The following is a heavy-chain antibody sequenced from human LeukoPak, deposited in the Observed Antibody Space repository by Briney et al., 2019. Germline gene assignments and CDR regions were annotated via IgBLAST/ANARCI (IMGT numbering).Heavy chain of an antibody. CDR2: INPSGDST. Sequence: ASVKVSCKASGYIFTNYGISWVRQAPGQGLEWMGIINPSGDSTSYAQKFQGRVTMTRDTSTSTVYMELSSLRSEDTAVYYCARDYGIITMVRGVIIGVSYFDYWGQGTLVTVSS. CDR1: GYIFTNYG. V-gene: IGHV1-46*01. D-gene: IGHD3-10*01. CDR3: ARDYGIITMVRGVIIGVSYFDY. J-gene: IGHJ4*02.